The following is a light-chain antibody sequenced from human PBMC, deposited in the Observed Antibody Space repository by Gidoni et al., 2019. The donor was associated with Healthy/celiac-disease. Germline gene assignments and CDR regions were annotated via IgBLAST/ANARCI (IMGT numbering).Light chain of an antibody. CDR3: CSYAGSSTLSV. Sequence: QSALTQTASVSGSPGQTITISCTGTSSDVGRYNLVSWYQQHPGKATKLMIYEGSKRPSGVSHRFSGSKSGHTASLPISGLQAEDAADYYCCSYAGSSTLSVFGTGTKVTVL. CDR2: EGS. J-gene: IGLJ1*01. CDR1: SSDVGRYNL. V-gene: IGLV2-23*01.